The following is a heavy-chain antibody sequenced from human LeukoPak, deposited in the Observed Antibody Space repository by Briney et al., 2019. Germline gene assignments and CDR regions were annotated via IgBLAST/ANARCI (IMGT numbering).Heavy chain of an antibody. V-gene: IGHV3-33*01. J-gene: IGHJ4*02. CDR2: IWYDGSNK. CDR1: GFSFSDYG. D-gene: IGHD4-23*01. Sequence: GRSLRLSCAASGFSFSDYGMHWVRQAPGKGPEWVAIIWYDGSNKYYADSVKGRFTISRDNSKNTLYLQMNSLRAEDTAVYYCAGGASSAVVCDFWGQGTLVSVSS. CDR3: AGGASSAVVCDF.